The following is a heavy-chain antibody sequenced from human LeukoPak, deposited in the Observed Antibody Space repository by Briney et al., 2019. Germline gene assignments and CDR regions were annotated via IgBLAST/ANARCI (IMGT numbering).Heavy chain of an antibody. CDR1: GYTFTSYG. Sequence: ASVKVSCKASGYTFTSYGISWVRQAPGQGLEWMGWISAYNGNTNYAQKLQGRVTMTTDTSTSTAYMELRSLRSDDTAVYYCARVFNFGGSYRYYFDYWGQGTLVTVSS. V-gene: IGHV1-18*01. D-gene: IGHD1-26*01. J-gene: IGHJ4*02. CDR3: ARVFNFGGSYRYYFDY. CDR2: ISAYNGNT.